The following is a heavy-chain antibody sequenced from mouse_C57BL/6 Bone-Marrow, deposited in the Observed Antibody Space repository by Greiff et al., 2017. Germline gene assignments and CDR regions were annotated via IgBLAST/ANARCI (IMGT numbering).Heavy chain of an antibody. CDR1: GFNIKDDY. Sequence: VQLQQSGAELVRPGASVKLSCTASGFNIKDDYMHWVKQRPEQGLEWIGWIDPENGDTEYASKFQGKATITADTSYNTAYLQLSSLTSEDTAVYYCTQNDYDEGADYWGQGTTLTVSS. D-gene: IGHD2-4*01. CDR3: TQNDYDEGADY. CDR2: IDPENGDT. V-gene: IGHV14-4*01. J-gene: IGHJ2*01.